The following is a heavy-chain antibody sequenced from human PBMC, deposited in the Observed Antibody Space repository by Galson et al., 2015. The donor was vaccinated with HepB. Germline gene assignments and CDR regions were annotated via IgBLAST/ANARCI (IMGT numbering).Heavy chain of an antibody. J-gene: IGHJ2*01. Sequence: SVKVSCKASGYTFTSYYMHWVRQAPGQGLEWMGIINPSGGSTSYAQKFQGRVTMTRDTSTSTVYMELSSLRSEDTAVYYCARDGSPNDYGDYEIVWYFDLWGRGTLVTVSS. V-gene: IGHV1-46*03. D-gene: IGHD4-17*01. CDR3: ARDGSPNDYGDYEIVWYFDL. CDR2: INPSGGST. CDR1: GYTFTSYY.